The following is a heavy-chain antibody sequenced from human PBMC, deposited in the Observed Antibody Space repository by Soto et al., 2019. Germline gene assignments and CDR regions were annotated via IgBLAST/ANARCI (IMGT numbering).Heavy chain of an antibody. V-gene: IGHV1-8*02. Sequence: GASVKVSCKASGYNFNTYDINWVRPATGQGLEWKGWMSPSSGNTGYAQKFQGRVTMTRDTSVRTAYMELNSLTSDDTAVYYCARGITQGYDYWGQGTPVTVSS. J-gene: IGHJ4*02. CDR2: MSPSSGNT. CDR3: ARGITQGYDY. CDR1: GYNFNTYD. D-gene: IGHD1-20*01.